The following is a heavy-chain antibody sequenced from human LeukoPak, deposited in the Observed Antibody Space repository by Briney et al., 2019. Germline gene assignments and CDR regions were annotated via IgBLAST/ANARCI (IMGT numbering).Heavy chain of an antibody. CDR1: GFTFSSSS. D-gene: IGHD3-22*01. CDR3: AKDRLYYFDSSGYYDY. Sequence: GGSLRLSCAASGFTFSSSSMSWVRHAPGKGLEWLSIISGSGGNAYYADSVEGRFTISRDNSKNTLYLQMSSLRAEDTAVYYCAKDRLYYFDSSGYYDYWGQGTLVTVSS. V-gene: IGHV3-23*01. CDR2: ISGSGGNA. J-gene: IGHJ4*02.